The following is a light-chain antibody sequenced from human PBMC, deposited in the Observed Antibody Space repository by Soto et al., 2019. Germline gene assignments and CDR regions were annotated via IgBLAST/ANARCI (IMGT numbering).Light chain of an antibody. V-gene: IGLV2-8*01. Sequence: QSALTQPPSASGSPGQSVTISCTGTSSDVGGYNYASWYQQHQGKAPKLMTYEVTKRPSGVPDRFSGSKSGNTASLTVSGRQAEDEADYYCSSYAGSNNVGFGGGTKLTVL. CDR1: SSDVGGYNY. CDR3: SSYAGSNNVG. CDR2: EVT. J-gene: IGLJ2*01.